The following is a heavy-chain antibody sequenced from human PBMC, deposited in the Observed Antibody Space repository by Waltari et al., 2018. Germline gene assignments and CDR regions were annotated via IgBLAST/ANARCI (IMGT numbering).Heavy chain of an antibody. D-gene: IGHD6-19*01. CDR1: GGPVAANKSY. CDR2: SCYRYDT. CDR3: AREVKEVADSDAFDI. V-gene: IGHV4-30-4*01. J-gene: IGHJ3*02. Sequence: QVQLQESGPGLVKPSQTLSLTCTVSGGPVAANKSYWSWVRQPPGKGLEWIGYSCYRYDTHYSPSLKTRATISIDASKNQFSLMLNSVTAADTAIYFCAREVKEVADSDAFDIWGQGTAVTVS.